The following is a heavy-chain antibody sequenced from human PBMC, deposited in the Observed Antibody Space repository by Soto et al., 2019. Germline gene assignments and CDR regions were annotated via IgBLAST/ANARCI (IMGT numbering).Heavy chain of an antibody. CDR2: VTPRGGGA. V-gene: IGHV1-46*03. CDR3: ARDPVGWDFFDS. D-gene: IGHD6-19*01. J-gene: IGHJ4*02. CDR1: GYTFTHSY. Sequence: QVQLVQSGAEVKEPGASVKVSCKASGYTFTHSYIHWVRQAPGQGLEWMGIVTPRGGGAKHAQDLQGRVTMTTDTSTSTVFMALTSLRSEDTAVYYCARDPVGWDFFDSWGQGTLVAVSA.